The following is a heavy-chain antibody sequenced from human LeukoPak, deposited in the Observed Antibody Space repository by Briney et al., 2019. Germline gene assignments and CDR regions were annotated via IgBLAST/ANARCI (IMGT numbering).Heavy chain of an antibody. CDR2: YDPDDAET. CDR1: GYTVTEFS. CDR3: ATGQTTPVLVDTLHF. J-gene: IGHJ4*02. V-gene: IGHV1-24*01. Sequence: GASLKVSCKVSGYTVTEFSIHWVRQAPGKGLEWMGGYDPDDAETVFARKFQGRVTMTEDTSTNTAYMELTSLISEDTAVYYCATGQTTPVLVDTLHFWGQGTLVTVSS. D-gene: IGHD4-17*01.